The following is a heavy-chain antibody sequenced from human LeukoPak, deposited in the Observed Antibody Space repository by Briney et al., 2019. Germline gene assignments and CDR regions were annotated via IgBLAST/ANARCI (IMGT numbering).Heavy chain of an antibody. D-gene: IGHD3-16*01. V-gene: IGHV4-38-2*02. CDR2: IYHSGST. Sequence: SETLSLTCTVSGYSISSGYYWGWIRQPPGKGLEWIGSIYHSGSTYYNPSLKSRVTISVDTSKNQFSLKLSSVTAADTAVYYCARDRFFGEPVETWGQGTMVTVSS. CDR1: GYSISSGYY. J-gene: IGHJ3*02. CDR3: ARDRFFGEPVET.